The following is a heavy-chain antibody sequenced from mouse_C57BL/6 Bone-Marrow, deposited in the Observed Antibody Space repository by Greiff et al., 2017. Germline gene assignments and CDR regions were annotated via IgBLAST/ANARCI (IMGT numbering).Heavy chain of an antibody. J-gene: IGHJ4*01. Sequence: DVKLVESGGGLVKPGGSLKLSCAASGFTFSSYAMSWVRQTPEKRLEWVATISDGGSYTYYPDNVKGRFTISRDNAKNNLYLQMSHLKSEDTAMYYCARDELGYYYAMDYWGQGTSVTVSS. CDR1: GFTFSSYA. CDR3: ARDELGYYYAMDY. D-gene: IGHD4-1*01. V-gene: IGHV5-4*01. CDR2: ISDGGSYT.